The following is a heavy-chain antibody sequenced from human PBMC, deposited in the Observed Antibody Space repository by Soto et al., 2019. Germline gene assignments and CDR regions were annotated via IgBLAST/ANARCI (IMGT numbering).Heavy chain of an antibody. CDR2: ISYDGSNK. Sequence: GGSLRLSCAASGFTFSSYGMHWVRQAPGKGLEWVAAISYDGSNKKYADSEKGRFTISRDNSKNTLYLQMNSLRAEDTAVYYCAKDPASIAYYFDYWGQGTLVTVSS. CDR1: GFTFSSYG. V-gene: IGHV3-30*18. J-gene: IGHJ4*02. CDR3: AKDPASIAYYFDY.